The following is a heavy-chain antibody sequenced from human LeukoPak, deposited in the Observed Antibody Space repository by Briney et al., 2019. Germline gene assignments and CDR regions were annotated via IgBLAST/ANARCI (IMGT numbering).Heavy chain of an antibody. V-gene: IGHV3-53*01. J-gene: IGHJ6*03. CDR3: ARLSDSSGYYYYYYMDV. Sequence: GGSLRLSCAASGFTVSSNYMSWVRQAPGKGLEWVSVIYSGGSTYYADSVKGRFTISRDNAKNSLYLQMNSLRAEDTALYYCARLSDSSGYYYYYYMDVWGKGTTVTVSS. CDR1: GFTVSSNY. D-gene: IGHD3-22*01. CDR2: IYSGGST.